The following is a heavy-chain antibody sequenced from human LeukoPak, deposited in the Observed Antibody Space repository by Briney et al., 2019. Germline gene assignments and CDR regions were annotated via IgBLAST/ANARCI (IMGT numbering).Heavy chain of an antibody. V-gene: IGHV1-2*02. J-gene: IGHJ5*02. D-gene: IGHD3-10*01. CDR1: GYTFIDYY. CDR3: ANAYALGNYYKGGFDP. Sequence: ASVKVSCKASGYTFIDYYMHWVRQAPGQGLEWMGWINPNSGGTNYAQNFQGRVTMTRDTSIRTVYMELSRLRSDDTAVYYCANAYALGNYYKGGFDPWGQGTLVTVSS. CDR2: INPNSGGT.